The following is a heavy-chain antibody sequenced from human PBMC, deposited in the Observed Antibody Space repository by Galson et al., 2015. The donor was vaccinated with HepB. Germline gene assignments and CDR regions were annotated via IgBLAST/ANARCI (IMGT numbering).Heavy chain of an antibody. D-gene: IGHD1-26*01. CDR1: GYTFTGYY. CDR2: INPNSGGT. CDR3: ARATSVGATTYDAFDI. V-gene: IGHV1-2*02. J-gene: IGHJ3*02. Sequence: CKASGYTFTGYYMHWVRQAPGQGLEWMGWINPNSGGTNYAQKFQGRVTMTRDTSISTAYMELSRLRSDDTAVYYCARATSVGATTYDAFDIWGQGTMVTVSS.